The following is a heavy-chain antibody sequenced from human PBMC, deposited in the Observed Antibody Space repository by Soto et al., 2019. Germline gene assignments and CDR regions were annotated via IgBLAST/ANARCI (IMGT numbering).Heavy chain of an antibody. D-gene: IGHD3-10*01. V-gene: IGHV1-18*04. CDR1: GYSFTDYG. CDR2: ISPYNGNT. Sequence: ASVKVSCKVSGYSFTDYGISWMRQAPGQGPEWMGWISPYNGNTNYPRKFQGRVTLTTDTPTSTAYMELSSLRSEDTAIYYCASSYGSGYRAFDYWGQGALVTVSS. CDR3: ASSYGSGYRAFDY. J-gene: IGHJ4*02.